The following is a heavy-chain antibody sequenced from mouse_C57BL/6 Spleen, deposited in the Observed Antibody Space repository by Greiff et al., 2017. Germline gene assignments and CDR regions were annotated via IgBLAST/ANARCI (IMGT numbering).Heavy chain of an antibody. D-gene: IGHD2-4*01. J-gene: IGHJ3*01. V-gene: IGHV1-19*01. CDR3: ARSSDYGPFAY. CDR2: INPYNGGT. Sequence: EVQLQESGPVLVKPGASVKMSCKASGYTFTDYYMNWVKQSHGKSLEWIGVINPYNGGTSYNQKFKGKATLTVDKSSSTAYMELNSLTSEDSAVYYCARSSDYGPFAYWGQGTLVTVSA. CDR1: GYTFTDYY.